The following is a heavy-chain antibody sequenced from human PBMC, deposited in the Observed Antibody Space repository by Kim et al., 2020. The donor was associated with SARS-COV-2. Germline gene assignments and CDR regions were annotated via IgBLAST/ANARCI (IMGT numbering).Heavy chain of an antibody. D-gene: IGHD1-1*01. CDR1: GYTFSDYY. V-gene: IGHV1-2*04. CDR3: GRAFNWNDVSPPFFDY. Sequence: ASVKVSCKASGYTFSDYYIHWVRQAPGQGLEWMGWIDPTNGDTKYAQKFQGWVTMTSDTSISTAYMELNRLKSDDTAVYYCGRAFNWNDVSPPFFDYWGQGTLVTVSS. CDR2: IDPTNGDT. J-gene: IGHJ4*02.